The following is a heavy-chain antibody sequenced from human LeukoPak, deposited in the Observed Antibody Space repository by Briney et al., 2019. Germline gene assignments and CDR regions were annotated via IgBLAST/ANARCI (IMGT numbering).Heavy chain of an antibody. CDR1: GGSLSSYY. CDR2: VYHSGST. D-gene: IGHD6-13*01. V-gene: IGHV4-59*01. CDR3: ARTIMQLEDRDYYYYMDV. Sequence: SETLSLTCSVSGGSLSSYYWSWVRQAPGKGLEGIGYVYHSGSTRYNPSLESRVSISLDTPKNQFSLKLNSVTAAETAVYYCARTIMQLEDRDYYYYMDVWGRGATVAVSS. J-gene: IGHJ6*03.